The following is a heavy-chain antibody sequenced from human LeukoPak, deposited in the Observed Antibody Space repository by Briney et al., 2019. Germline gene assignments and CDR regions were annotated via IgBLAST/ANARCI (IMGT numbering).Heavy chain of an antibody. Sequence: GGSLRLSCAASGFTFSSYAMHWVRKAPGKGLEWVAVISYDGSNKYYADSVKGRFTISRDNSKNTLYLQMNSLRAEDTAVYYCARDDTRYSSGWYYFDYWGQGTLVTVSP. CDR1: GFTFSSYA. CDR2: ISYDGSNK. V-gene: IGHV3-30*04. D-gene: IGHD6-19*01. CDR3: ARDDTRYSSGWYYFDY. J-gene: IGHJ4*02.